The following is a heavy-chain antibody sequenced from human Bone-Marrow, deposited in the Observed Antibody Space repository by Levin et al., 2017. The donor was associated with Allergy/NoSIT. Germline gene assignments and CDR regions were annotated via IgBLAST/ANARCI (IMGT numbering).Heavy chain of an antibody. Sequence: GESLKISCAASGFTFSSYSMNWVRQAPGKGLEWVSSISSSSSYIYYADSVKGRFTISRDNAKNSLYLQMNSLRAEDTAVYYCARVLVPAAIGGGAFDSWGQGTMVTVSS. CDR2: ISSSSSYI. CDR1: GFTFSSYS. D-gene: IGHD2-2*02. V-gene: IGHV3-21*01. CDR3: ARVLVPAAIGGGAFDS. J-gene: IGHJ3*02.